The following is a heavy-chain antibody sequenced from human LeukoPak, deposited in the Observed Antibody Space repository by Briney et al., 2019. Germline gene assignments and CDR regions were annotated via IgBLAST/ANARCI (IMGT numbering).Heavy chain of an antibody. CDR1: GYTFTSYG. D-gene: IGHD2-21*02. CDR3: ARVGGCGGDCYSQYYYMDV. CDR2: ISAYNGNT. V-gene: IGHV1-18*01. J-gene: IGHJ6*03. Sequence: GASVKVSCKASGYTFTSYGISWVRQAPGQGLEWMGWISAYNGNTNYAQKLQGRVTMTTDTSTSTAYMELRSLRSDDTAVYYCARVGGCGGDCYSQYYYMDVWGKGTTVTISS.